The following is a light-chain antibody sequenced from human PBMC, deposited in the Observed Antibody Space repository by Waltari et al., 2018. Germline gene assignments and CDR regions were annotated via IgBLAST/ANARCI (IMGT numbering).Light chain of an antibody. J-gene: IGKJ1*01. Sequence: IVLTPSPGTLSLSPGERATLSCRASQSLSRYLAWYEQKPGQAPRLLIYAASCRATGLPDRFSGSGAGTDFSLTISRLEPEDFAVYYCQNHERLPAMFDQGTKVEIK. CDR1: QSLSRY. CDR2: AAS. CDR3: QNHERLPAM. V-gene: IGKV3-20*01.